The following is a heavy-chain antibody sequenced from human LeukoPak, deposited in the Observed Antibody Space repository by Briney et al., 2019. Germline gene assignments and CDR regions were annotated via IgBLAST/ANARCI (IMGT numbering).Heavy chain of an antibody. J-gene: IGHJ3*02. Sequence: GGSLRLSCAASGFTFSSYAMSWVRQAPGKGLEWVSAISGSGGSTYYADSVKGRFTISRDDSKNTLYLQMNSLRAEDTAVYYCAKGVVVAPGAFDIWGQGTMVTVSS. D-gene: IGHD3-22*01. V-gene: IGHV3-23*01. CDR3: AKGVVVAPGAFDI. CDR2: ISGSGGST. CDR1: GFTFSSYA.